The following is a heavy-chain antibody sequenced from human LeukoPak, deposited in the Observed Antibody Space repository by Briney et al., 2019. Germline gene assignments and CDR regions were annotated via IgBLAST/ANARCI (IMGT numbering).Heavy chain of an antibody. Sequence: GGSLRLSCAASGFTFSDYYMSWIRQAPGKGLEWVSYISSSGSTIYYADSVKGRFTISRDNAKNSLYLQMNSLRAEDTAVYYRARTYYYGSGSYPFPYWGQGTLVTVSS. CDR2: ISSSGSTI. J-gene: IGHJ4*02. V-gene: IGHV3-11*01. D-gene: IGHD3-10*01. CDR1: GFTFSDYY. CDR3: ARTYYYGSGSYPFPY.